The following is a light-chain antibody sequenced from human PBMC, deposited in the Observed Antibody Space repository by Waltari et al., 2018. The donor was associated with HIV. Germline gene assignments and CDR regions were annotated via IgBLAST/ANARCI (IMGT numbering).Light chain of an antibody. CDR2: EVN. Sequence: QSALTQPASVSGSPGQSITISCTGNSSDVGRYKFVSWYQQHPGKAPKLMIYEVNKRPSGVSNRFSGSKSGNTASLTISGLQAEDEADYYCCSYAGSSTFVVFGGGTKLTVL. J-gene: IGLJ2*01. CDR3: CSYAGSSTFVV. CDR1: SSDVGRYKF. V-gene: IGLV2-23*02.